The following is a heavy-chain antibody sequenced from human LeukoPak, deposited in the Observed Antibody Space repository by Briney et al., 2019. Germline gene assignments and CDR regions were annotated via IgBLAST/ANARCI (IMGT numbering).Heavy chain of an antibody. D-gene: IGHD4-11*01. CDR2: IYSSGGT. CDR1: GFTVSSNY. V-gene: IGHV3-53*01. CDR3: ARDRYSNYAYYYYYYMDV. Sequence: GGSLRLSCAASGFTVSSNYMSWVRQAPGRGLEWVSVIYSSGGTYYADSVKGRFTISRDNSKNTLYLQMNSLRAEDTAVYFCARDRYSNYAYYYYYYMDVWGKGTTVTVSS. J-gene: IGHJ6*03.